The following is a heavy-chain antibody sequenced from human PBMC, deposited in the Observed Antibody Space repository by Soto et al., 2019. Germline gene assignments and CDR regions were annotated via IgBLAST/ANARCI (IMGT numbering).Heavy chain of an antibody. CDR3: ARDLCWEWCRESNWLDP. CDR1: GYTFTSYG. V-gene: IGHV1-18*03. Sequence: QVQLVQSGAEVKRPGASVKVSCKASGYTFTSYGISWVRQAPGQGLEWMGWINVYNGNTNYAQKFQGRVTMTTHTSPSTDYMELSSLRSDDMAVYHCARDLCWEWCRESNWLDPWGQGTLVTVSS. D-gene: IGHD3-3*01. J-gene: IGHJ5*02. CDR2: INVYNGNT.